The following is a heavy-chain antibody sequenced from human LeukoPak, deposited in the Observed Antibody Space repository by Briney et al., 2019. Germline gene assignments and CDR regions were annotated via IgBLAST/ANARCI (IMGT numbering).Heavy chain of an antibody. CDR2: IWYDGSNE. V-gene: IGHV3-33*06. Sequence: GGSLRLSCAASGFTFSNYGMHWVRQAPGKGLEWVAVIWYDGSNEYYADSVKGRFTISRDNSRNTLYLQMNSLRAEDTAVYYCAKWGANWEYCYYHYGLDVWGQGTTVTVSS. D-gene: IGHD7-27*01. CDR3: AKWGANWEYCYYHYGLDV. J-gene: IGHJ6*02. CDR1: GFTFSNYG.